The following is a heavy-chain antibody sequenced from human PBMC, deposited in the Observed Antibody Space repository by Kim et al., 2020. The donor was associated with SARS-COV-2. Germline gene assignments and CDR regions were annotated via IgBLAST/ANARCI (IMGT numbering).Heavy chain of an antibody. V-gene: IGHV3-23*01. CDR3: AKTHVDVLQWFGELLSSRYYYGMDI. D-gene: IGHD3-10*01. CDR1: GFTFSSYA. J-gene: IGHJ6*02. Sequence: GGSLRLSCAASGFTFSSYAMSWVRQAPGKGLEWVSAISGSGGRTYYADSVKGRFTISRDNSKNTLYLQMNSRRAEDTAVYYCAKTHVDVLQWFGELLSSRYYYGMDIWGQGTTVNVSS. CDR2: ISGSGGRT.